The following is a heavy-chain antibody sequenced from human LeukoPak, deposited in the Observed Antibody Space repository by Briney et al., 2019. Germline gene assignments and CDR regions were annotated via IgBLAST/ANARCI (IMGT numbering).Heavy chain of an antibody. CDR1: GFTFSSYS. CDR3: AREGSIYGRYFDY. J-gene: IGHJ4*02. CDR2: ISGSSSYI. D-gene: IGHD2/OR15-2a*01. V-gene: IGHV3-21*01. Sequence: PGGSLRLSCRTSGFTFSSYSMNWVRQAPGKGLEWVSSISGSSSYIYYADSLKGRFTISRDNAKNSLYLQMNSLRAEDTAVYYCAREGSIYGRYFDYWGQGTLVTVSS.